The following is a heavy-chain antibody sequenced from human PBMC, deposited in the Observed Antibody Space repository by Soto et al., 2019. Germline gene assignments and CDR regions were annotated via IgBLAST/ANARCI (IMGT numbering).Heavy chain of an antibody. Sequence: QVQLVESGEGVVQPGRSLRLSCAASGFTFSRYGMHWVRQAPGKGLAWVAVISYNGGAQYYADSVKGRFTISRDNSRNTLYLQMNSLGPEDTVVYYCAKEPLEVSGRNAFNIWGQGTMVTASS. CDR3: AKEPLEVSGRNAFNI. CDR1: GFTFSRYG. CDR2: ISYNGGAQ. V-gene: IGHV3-30*18. D-gene: IGHD1-1*01. J-gene: IGHJ3*02.